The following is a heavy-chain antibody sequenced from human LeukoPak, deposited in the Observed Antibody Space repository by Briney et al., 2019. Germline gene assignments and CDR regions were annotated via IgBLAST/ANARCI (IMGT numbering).Heavy chain of an antibody. Sequence: PSETLSLSCTVSGGSISGHYWSWIRHPPGKGLEWIGYIYYSGSTNYNPSLKSRVTISVDTSKNQFSLKLSSVTAADTAVYYCARVAAAGTRDYYYYMDVWGKGTTVTVSS. D-gene: IGHD6-13*01. V-gene: IGHV4-59*11. CDR3: ARVAAAGTRDYYYYMDV. J-gene: IGHJ6*03. CDR2: IYYSGST. CDR1: GGSISGHY.